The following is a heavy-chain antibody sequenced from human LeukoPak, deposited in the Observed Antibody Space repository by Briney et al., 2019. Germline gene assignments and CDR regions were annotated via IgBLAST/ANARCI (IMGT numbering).Heavy chain of an antibody. CDR3: ASKGYDFWSGHYDY. J-gene: IGHJ4*02. CDR1: GFTFSIYS. Sequence: QTGGSLRLSCAASGFTFSIYSMNWVRQAPGKGQEWVSYITSSSGTISYADPVKGRFTISRDNAKNSLYLQMNSLRVEDSAVYYCASKGYDFWSGHYDYWGQGTLVTVSS. CDR2: ITSSSGTI. V-gene: IGHV3-48*04. D-gene: IGHD3-3*01.